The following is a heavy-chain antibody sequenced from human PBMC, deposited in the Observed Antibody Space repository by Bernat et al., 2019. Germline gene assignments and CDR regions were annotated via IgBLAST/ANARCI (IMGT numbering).Heavy chain of an antibody. J-gene: IGHJ4*02. Sequence: QVQLVQSGAEVKKPGASVKVSCKASGYTFTGYYMHWVRQAPGQGLEWMGWINPNSGGTNYAQKFQDRVTMSRDNSIRTAYMGLSRQGSADTAGCYWARGGGMATVHFDYWGQGALVTVSS. CDR1: GYTFTGYY. V-gene: IGHV1-2*02. CDR2: INPNSGGT. D-gene: IGHD5-24*01. CDR3: ARGGGMATVHFDY.